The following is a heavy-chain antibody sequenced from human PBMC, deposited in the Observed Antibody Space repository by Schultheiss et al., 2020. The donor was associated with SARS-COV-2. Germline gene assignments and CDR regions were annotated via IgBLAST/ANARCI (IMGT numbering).Heavy chain of an antibody. V-gene: IGHV4-39*07. J-gene: IGHJ4*02. CDR1: GGSISSGGYY. Sequence: SETLSLTCTVSGGSISSGGYYWSWIRQPPGKGLEWIGEINHSGSTNYNPSLKSRVTISVDTSKNQFSLKLSSVTAADTAVYYCARDRGEWQRWIDYWGQGTLVTVSS. CDR2: INHSGST. CDR3: ARDRGEWQRWIDY. D-gene: IGHD5-12*01.